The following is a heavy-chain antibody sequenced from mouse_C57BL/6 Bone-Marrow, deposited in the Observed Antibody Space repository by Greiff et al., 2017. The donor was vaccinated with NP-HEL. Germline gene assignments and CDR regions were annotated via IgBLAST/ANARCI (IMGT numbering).Heavy chain of an antibody. CDR2: IDPATGGT. D-gene: IGHD1-1*01. J-gene: IGHJ4*01. CDR3: TRWGYYDSSYRNAMDY. V-gene: IGHV1-15*01. Sequence: QVQLKQSGAELVRPGASVTLSCKASGYTFTDYEMHWVKQTHVHGLEWIGAIDPATGGTTYNQKFQGKAILTADKSSSTAYMALRRLTSVDSAVYYCTRWGYYDSSYRNAMDYWGQGTSVTVSS. CDR1: GYTFTDYE.